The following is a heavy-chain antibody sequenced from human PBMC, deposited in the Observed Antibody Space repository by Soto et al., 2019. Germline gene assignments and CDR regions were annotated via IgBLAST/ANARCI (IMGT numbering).Heavy chain of an antibody. Sequence: QVLLVESGGGVVQPGRSLRLSCAVSGFTFSDYGLHWVRQAPGKGLEWVAFLSHHSYKKYYAVSVKGRFTVSRDNSKNTLYLQMTSLRSEDTAVYFCAKDWVGGSNRYQLEYWGQGTPVIVSS. CDR1: GFTFSDYG. CDR2: LSHHSYKK. CDR3: AKDWVGGSNRYQLEY. J-gene: IGHJ4*02. V-gene: IGHV3-30*18. D-gene: IGHD6-13*01.